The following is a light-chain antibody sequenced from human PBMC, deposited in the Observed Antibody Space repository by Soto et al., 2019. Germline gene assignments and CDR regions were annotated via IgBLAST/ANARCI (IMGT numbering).Light chain of an antibody. CDR1: QGISSY. Sequence: DIPLTQSPSFLSASVGDRVTITCRASQGISSYLAWYQQKPGKAPKLLIYVASTLQSGVPSRFSGSGSGTEFTLTISSLQPEDSATYYCQQLNSDPYTFGQGTKLEIK. CDR3: QQLNSDPYT. V-gene: IGKV1-9*01. J-gene: IGKJ2*01. CDR2: VAS.